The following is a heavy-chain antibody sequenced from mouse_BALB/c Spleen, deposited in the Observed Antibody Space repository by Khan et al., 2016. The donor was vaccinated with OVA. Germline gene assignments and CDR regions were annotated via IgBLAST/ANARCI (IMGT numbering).Heavy chain of an antibody. V-gene: IGHV5-9-3*01. Sequence: EVELVESGGGLVKPGGSLKLSCAASGFTFSNYAMSWVRQTPEKRLEWVATISSGGSYTYYPDSVQGRFTISRDNAKNTLSLQMSSLRSEGTVIYYWSREVVTTVVATPFAYWAKGLWSLSLQ. CDR2: ISSGGSYT. J-gene: IGHJ3*01. CDR3: SREVVTTVVATPFAY. D-gene: IGHD1-1*01. CDR1: GFTFSNYA.